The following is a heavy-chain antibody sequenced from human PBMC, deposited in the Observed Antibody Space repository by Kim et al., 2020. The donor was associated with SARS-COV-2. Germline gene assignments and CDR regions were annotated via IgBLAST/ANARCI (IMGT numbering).Heavy chain of an antibody. D-gene: IGHD6-13*01. J-gene: IGHJ6*02. Sequence: GGSLRLSCAASGFTFSDYYMSWIRQAPGKGLEWVSYISVSSSYTKYADSVKGRFTISRDNARNSLYLQMNSLSAEDTAVYYCARSSSRYGLDVWGQGTTVTVSS. CDR3: ARSSSRYGLDV. V-gene: IGHV3-11*03. CDR1: GFTFSDYY. CDR2: ISVSSSYT.